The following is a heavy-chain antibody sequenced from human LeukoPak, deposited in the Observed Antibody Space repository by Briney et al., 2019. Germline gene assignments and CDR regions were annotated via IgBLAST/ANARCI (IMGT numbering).Heavy chain of an antibody. Sequence: PGGSLRLSCAASGFTFSNAWMNWVRQAPGKGLEWVGRIKSEADGGISDYAEPVKSRFTFTRDDSKNTLYLLMNGLKTEDTAVYYCTATYHYDSSPGSFDYWGQGTLVTVSS. V-gene: IGHV3-15*01. J-gene: IGHJ4*02. CDR2: IKSEADGGIS. CDR1: GFTFSNAW. D-gene: IGHD3-22*01. CDR3: TATYHYDSSPGSFDY.